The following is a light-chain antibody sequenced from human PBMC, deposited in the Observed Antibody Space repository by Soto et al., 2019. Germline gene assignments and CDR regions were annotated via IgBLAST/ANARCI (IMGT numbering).Light chain of an antibody. Sequence: EIVLTQSPATLSLSPGERATLSCRASQSVSSYLAWYQQKPGQAPRLLIYDASNRATGIPARFSGSGSETDFTLTISSLESEDFAVYYCQERSNWPRTTFGQGTRLEIK. CDR2: DAS. CDR3: QERSNWPRTT. V-gene: IGKV3-11*01. CDR1: QSVSSY. J-gene: IGKJ5*01.